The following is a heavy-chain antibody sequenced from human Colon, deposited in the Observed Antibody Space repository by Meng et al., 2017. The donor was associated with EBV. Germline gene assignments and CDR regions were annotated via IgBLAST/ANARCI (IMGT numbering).Heavy chain of an antibody. D-gene: IGHD2-2*01. V-gene: IGHV1-18*01. CDR2: ISAYNGNT. Sequence: VQSGALGEEVKKPGDLVKVPCEASGFIFTSYAISWVRQAPGQGLQYMGWISAYNGNTNYAQELQGRVTMTTDTSTSTAYMELRSLRFDDTAVYYCARFYCSSTSCPHVLFDYWGQGTLVTVSS. CDR1: GFIFTSYA. CDR3: ARFYCSSTSCPHVLFDY. J-gene: IGHJ4*02.